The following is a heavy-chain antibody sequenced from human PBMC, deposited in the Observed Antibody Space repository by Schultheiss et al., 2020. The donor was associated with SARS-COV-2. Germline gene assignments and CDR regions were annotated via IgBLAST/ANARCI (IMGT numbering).Heavy chain of an antibody. V-gene: IGHV1-2*02. CDR1: GYTFTSYG. CDR3: ATGPALIAAAGSWSV. D-gene: IGHD6-13*01. J-gene: IGHJ6*02. Sequence: ASVKVSCKASGYTFTSYGISWVRQAPGQGLEWMGWINPNSGGTNYAQKFQGRVTMTRDTSISTAYMELSSLRSEDTAVYYCATGPALIAAAGSWSVWGQGTTVTVSS. CDR2: INPNSGGT.